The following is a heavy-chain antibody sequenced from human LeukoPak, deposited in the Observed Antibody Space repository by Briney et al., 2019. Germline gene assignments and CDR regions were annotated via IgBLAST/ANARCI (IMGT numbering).Heavy chain of an antibody. CDR3: ARAKYYYDSSGYQINYFDY. D-gene: IGHD3-22*01. J-gene: IGHJ4*02. V-gene: IGHV1-18*01. Sequence: ASVKVSCKASGYTFTSYGISWVRQAPGQGLEWMGWISAYNGNTNYAQKLQGRVTMTRDMSTSTVYMELSSLRSEDTAVYYCARAKYYYDSSGYQINYFDYWGQGTLVTVSS. CDR1: GYTFTSYG. CDR2: ISAYNGNT.